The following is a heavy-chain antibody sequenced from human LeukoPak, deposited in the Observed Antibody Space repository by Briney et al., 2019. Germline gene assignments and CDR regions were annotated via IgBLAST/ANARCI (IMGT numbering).Heavy chain of an antibody. J-gene: IGHJ6*03. Sequence: GGSLRLSCAASGFTFSSYSMNWVRQAPGKGLEWVSSISSSSYIYYADSVKGRFTISRDNAKNSLYLQMNSLRAEDTAVYYCARDLLTGIGFMDPYYMDVWGKGTTVTVSS. CDR2: ISSSSYI. V-gene: IGHV3-21*01. CDR3: ARDLLTGIGFMDPYYMDV. CDR1: GFTFSSYS. D-gene: IGHD3-9*01.